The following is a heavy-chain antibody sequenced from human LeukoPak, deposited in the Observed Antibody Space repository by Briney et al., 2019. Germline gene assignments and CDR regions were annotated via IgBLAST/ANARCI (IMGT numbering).Heavy chain of an antibody. Sequence: QTGGSLRLSCAASGFTFSSYAMSWVRQAPGKGLEWVSAISGSGGSTYYADSVKGRFTISRDNSKSTLYLQMNSLRAEDTAVYYCAKSKNKQWLVVALYYFDYWGQGTLVTVSS. V-gene: IGHV3-23*01. J-gene: IGHJ4*02. CDR2: ISGSGGST. CDR3: AKSKNKQWLVVALYYFDY. CDR1: GFTFSSYA. D-gene: IGHD6-19*01.